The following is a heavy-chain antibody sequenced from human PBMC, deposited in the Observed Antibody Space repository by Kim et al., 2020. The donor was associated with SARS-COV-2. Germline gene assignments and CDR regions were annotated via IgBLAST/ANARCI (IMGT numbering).Heavy chain of an antibody. Sequence: PALTSRVTISLDPSKNQFALTLTSVTAADTAIYYCARGEASSKPFDCWGQGTLVTVSS. V-gene: IGHV4-59*09. D-gene: IGHD6-13*01. CDR3: ARGEASSKPFDC. J-gene: IGHJ4*02.